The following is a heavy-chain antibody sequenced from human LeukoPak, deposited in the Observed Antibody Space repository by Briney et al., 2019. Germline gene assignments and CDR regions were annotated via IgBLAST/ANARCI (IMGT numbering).Heavy chain of an antibody. D-gene: IGHD3-3*01. CDR3: ARARYDFWSGYYTRAFDI. CDR2: ISSSSSYI. V-gene: IGHV3-21*01. CDR1: GFTFSSYS. Sequence: GGSLRLSCAASGFTFSSYSMNWVRQAPGKGLEWVSSISSSSSYIYYADSVKGRFTISRDNAKNSLYLQMNSLRAEDTAVYYCARARYDFWSGYYTRAFDIWGQGTMVTVSS. J-gene: IGHJ3*02.